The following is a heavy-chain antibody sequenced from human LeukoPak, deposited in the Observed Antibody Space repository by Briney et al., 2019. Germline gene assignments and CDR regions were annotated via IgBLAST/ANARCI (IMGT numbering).Heavy chain of an antibody. V-gene: IGHV4-31*03. CDR1: GGSISSGGYY. D-gene: IGHD5-12*01. J-gene: IGHJ6*02. CDR2: IYYSGST. CDR3: ARGEVATTTVEWFYYGMDV. Sequence: SETLSLTCTVSGGSISSGGYYWSWIRQHPGKGLEWIGYIYYSGSTYYNPSLKSRVTISVDTSKNQFSLKLSSVTAADTAVYYCARGEVATTTVEWFYYGMDVRGQGTTVTVSS.